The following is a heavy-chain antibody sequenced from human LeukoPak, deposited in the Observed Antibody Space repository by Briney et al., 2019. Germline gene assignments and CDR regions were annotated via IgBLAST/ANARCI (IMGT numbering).Heavy chain of an antibody. J-gene: IGHJ5*02. Sequence: VAAISYDGSNKYYADSVKGRFTISRDKSKNTLYLQMNSLRAEDTAVYYCAVGSSSGSWFDPWGQGTLVTVSS. CDR3: AVGSSSGSWFDP. V-gene: IGHV3-30*03. CDR2: ISYDGSNK. D-gene: IGHD6-6*01.